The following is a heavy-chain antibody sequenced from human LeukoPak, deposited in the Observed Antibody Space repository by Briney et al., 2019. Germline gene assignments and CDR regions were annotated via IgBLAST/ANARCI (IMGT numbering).Heavy chain of an antibody. CDR3: ARDRYYYDSSGYLLDY. Sequence: SETLSLTCTVSGGSISSYYWSWIRQPAGKGLEWIGRIYTSGSTNYNPSLKSRVTMSVDTSKNQFSLQLSSVTAADTAVYYCARDRYYYDSSGYLLDYWGQGTLVTVSS. J-gene: IGHJ4*02. CDR2: IYTSGST. CDR1: GGSISSYY. V-gene: IGHV4-4*07. D-gene: IGHD3-22*01.